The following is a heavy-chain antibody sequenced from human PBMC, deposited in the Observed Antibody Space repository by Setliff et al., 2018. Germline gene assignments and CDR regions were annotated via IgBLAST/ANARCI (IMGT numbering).Heavy chain of an antibody. CDR3: AKGRRISYSSGWLNWFDP. V-gene: IGHV3-30*04. CDR1: GFTFSSYT. J-gene: IGHJ5*02. D-gene: IGHD6-19*01. Sequence: GGSLRLSCAASGFTFSSYTMHWVRQAPGKGLEWVAVISYDGSNKYYADSVKGRFTISRDNAKNSLYLQMNSLRAEDTAVYYCAKGRRISYSSGWLNWFDPWGQGTLVTVSS. CDR2: ISYDGSNK.